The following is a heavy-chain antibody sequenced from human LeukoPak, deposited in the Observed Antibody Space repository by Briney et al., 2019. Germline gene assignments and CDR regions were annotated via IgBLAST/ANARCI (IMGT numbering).Heavy chain of an antibody. CDR2: LYASGTT. D-gene: IGHD1-26*01. Sequence: SETLSLTCTVSGDSISSYYWNWFRQPAGKGLEWIGRLYASGTTSYNPSLESRVSMSLDTSRNQFSLKLNSVTAADTAVYYCARATYSGDTSYVFDYWGQGTLVSVSS. J-gene: IGHJ4*02. CDR1: GDSISSYY. V-gene: IGHV4-4*07. CDR3: ARATYSGDTSYVFDY.